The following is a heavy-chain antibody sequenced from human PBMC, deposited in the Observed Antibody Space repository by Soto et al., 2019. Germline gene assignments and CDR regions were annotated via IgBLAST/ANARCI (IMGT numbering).Heavy chain of an antibody. J-gene: IGHJ4*02. D-gene: IGHD6-19*01. CDR2: IIPIFGTA. Sequence: SVKVSCKASGGTSSSYAISWVRQAPGQGLEWMGGIIPIFGTANYAQKFQGRVTITADESTSTAYMELSSLRSEDTAVYYCAGGAVAGTRFDYWGQGTLVTVSS. V-gene: IGHV1-69*13. CDR1: GGTSSSYA. CDR3: AGGAVAGTRFDY.